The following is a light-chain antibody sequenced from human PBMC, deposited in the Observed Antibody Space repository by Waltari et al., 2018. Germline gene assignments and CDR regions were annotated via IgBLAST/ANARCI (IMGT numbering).Light chain of an antibody. CDR1: QSVSFF. CDR3: QQRYSWPLT. CDR2: DTS. V-gene: IGKV3-11*01. Sequence: EIVLTQSPAIVSLSPGERATLSCRASQSVSFFLAWYQQKPGQGPRLLIFDTSNRATGIPARFSGGGSGTDFTLPISSLEPEDFATYYCQQRYSWPLTFGGGTKVEIK. J-gene: IGKJ4*01.